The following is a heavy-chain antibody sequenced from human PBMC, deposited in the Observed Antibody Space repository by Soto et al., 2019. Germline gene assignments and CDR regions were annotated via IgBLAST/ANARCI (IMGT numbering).Heavy chain of an antibody. CDR3: ARGVTGTRGYGFDP. CDR2: INHSGST. Sequence: ALNCAVNVGYITDYYERWNNQPPGKGLEWIGEINHSGSTIYNPSLKSRVTISVDTSKNQFSLKLSSVTAADTAVYYCARGVTGTRGYGFDPWGPVTPVPVTS. D-gene: IGHD1-20*01. J-gene: IGHJ5*02. CDR1: VGYITDYY. V-gene: IGHV4-34*01.